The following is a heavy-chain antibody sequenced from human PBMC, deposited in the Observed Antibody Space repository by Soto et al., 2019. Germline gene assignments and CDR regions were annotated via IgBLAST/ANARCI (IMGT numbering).Heavy chain of an antibody. D-gene: IGHD5-12*01. V-gene: IGHV3-48*04. CDR2: ISSSGSTI. CDR3: ARVAYSGYEHIDY. Sequence: GGSLRLSCAASGFTFSSYAMHWVRQAPGKGLEWVSYISSSGSTIYYADSVKGRFTISRDNAKNSLYLQMNSLRAEDTAVYYCARVAYSGYEHIDYWGQGTLVTVSS. J-gene: IGHJ4*02. CDR1: GFTFSSYA.